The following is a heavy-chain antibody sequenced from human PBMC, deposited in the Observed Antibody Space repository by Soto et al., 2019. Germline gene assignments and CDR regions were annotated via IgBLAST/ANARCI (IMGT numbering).Heavy chain of an antibody. Sequence: GGSLRLSCAPSGFPFNDYYMTWIRQAPGKGLEWLSHISPKSTFRNYADSVKGRFTISRDNTESSLFLQMNSLGVDDTAVYSCVRGGGGGLFEHWGQGVLVTVS. CDR1: GFPFNDYY. D-gene: IGHD2-21*01. CDR2: ISPKSTFR. V-gene: IGHV3-11*06. CDR3: VRGGGGGLFEH. J-gene: IGHJ4*02.